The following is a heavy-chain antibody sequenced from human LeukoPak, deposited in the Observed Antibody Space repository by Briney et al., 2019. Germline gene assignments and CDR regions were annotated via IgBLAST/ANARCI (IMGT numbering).Heavy chain of an antibody. D-gene: IGHD5-12*01. V-gene: IGHV3-30*04. CDR2: ISYDGSNK. Sequence: PGGSLRLSCAASGFTFSSYAMHWVRQAPGKGLEWVAVISYDGSNKYYADSVKGRFTISRDNSKNTLYLQMNSLRAEDTAVYYCARASSKSGYDNFDYWGQGTLVTVSS. J-gene: IGHJ4*02. CDR3: ARASSKSGYDNFDY. CDR1: GFTFSSYA.